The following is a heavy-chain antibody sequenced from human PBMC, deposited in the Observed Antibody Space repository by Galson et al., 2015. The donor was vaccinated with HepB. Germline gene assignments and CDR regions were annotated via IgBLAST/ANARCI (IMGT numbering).Heavy chain of an antibody. CDR3: AKTPPRGYSYGYPPGDYYYYGMDV. V-gene: IGHV3-23*01. J-gene: IGHJ6*02. CDR2: ISGSGGST. Sequence: SLRLSCAASGFTFSSYAMSWVRQAPGKGLEWVSAISGSGGSTYYADSVKGRFTISRDNSKNTLYLQMNSLRAEDTAVYYCAKTPPRGYSYGYPPGDYYYYGMDVWGQGTTVTVSS. CDR1: GFTFSSYA. D-gene: IGHD5-18*01.